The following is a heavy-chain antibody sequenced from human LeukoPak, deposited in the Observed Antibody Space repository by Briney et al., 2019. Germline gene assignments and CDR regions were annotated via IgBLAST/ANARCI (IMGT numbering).Heavy chain of an antibody. V-gene: IGHV3-74*01. J-gene: IGHJ4*02. CDR1: GFTFSNNW. CDR2: INSDGSAI. CDR3: AKHGLNIVSTKAFDY. D-gene: IGHD5/OR15-5a*01. Sequence: GGSLRLSCAASGFTFSNNWMHWLRQGPGKGLMWVSRINSDGSAINYADSVKGRFTISRDNAKNTLYLQMNSLRAEDTAVYYCAKHGLNIVSTKAFDYWGQGTLVTVSS.